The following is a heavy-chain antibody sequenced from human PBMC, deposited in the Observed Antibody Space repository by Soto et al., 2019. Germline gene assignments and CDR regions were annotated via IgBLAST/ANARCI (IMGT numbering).Heavy chain of an antibody. CDR2: ITPFNDNT. V-gene: IGHV1-18*01. CDR3: ASTDKGDYVPPLDN. J-gene: IGHJ4*02. CDR1: GYTFTTYG. D-gene: IGHD4-17*01. Sequence: QIHLVQSGGEVKKPGASVKVSCKTSGYTFTTYGISWVRQAPGQGLEWMGWITPFNDNTNYAQNLQGRVTMTTDTSTNTAYLELGSLTSYDTAVYYGASTDKGDYVPPLDNWGQGTLVTVSS.